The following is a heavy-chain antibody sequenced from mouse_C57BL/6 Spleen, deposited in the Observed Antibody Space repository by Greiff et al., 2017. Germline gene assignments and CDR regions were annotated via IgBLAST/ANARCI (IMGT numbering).Heavy chain of an antibody. CDR3: TRPGPFDY. V-gene: IGHV1-15*01. Sequence: VQLKESGAELVRPGASVTLSCKASGYTFTDYEMHWVKQTPVHGLEWIGAIDPETGGTAYNQKFKGKAILTADKSSSTAYMELRSLTSEDSAVYYCTRPGPFDYWGQGTTLTVSS. J-gene: IGHJ2*01. CDR1: GYTFTDYE. CDR2: IDPETGGT. D-gene: IGHD4-1*01.